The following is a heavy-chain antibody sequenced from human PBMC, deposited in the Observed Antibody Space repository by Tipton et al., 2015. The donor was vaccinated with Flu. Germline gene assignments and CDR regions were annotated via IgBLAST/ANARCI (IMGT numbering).Heavy chain of an antibody. CDR2: INPNSDAA. CDR3: ATWYCASASCLGASDFWSGPLEH. J-gene: IGHJ1*01. D-gene: IGHD3-3*01. V-gene: IGHV1-2*02. Sequence: QVQLVQSGAEVKEPAASVRVSCRASGYTFTGYYIHWVRQAPGQGLEWMGWINPNSDAANYAQNFQGRVTMTRDTSISTASMELSSLRSDDTALYYCATWYCASASCLGASDFWSGPLEHWGQGTLVIVSS. CDR1: GYTFTGYY.